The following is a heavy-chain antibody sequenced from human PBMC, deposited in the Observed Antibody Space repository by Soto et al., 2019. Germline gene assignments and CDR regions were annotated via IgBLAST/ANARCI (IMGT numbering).Heavy chain of an antibody. Sequence: EVQLVESGGGLVQPGGSLRLSCAASGFTFSSYWMHWVRQAPGKGLVWVSRINSEGSSTSYADSVKGRFTISRDNAKNTLYLQMNSLRAEDTAVYYCAGMGAYCGGDCYSPYNWFDPWGQGTLVTVSS. J-gene: IGHJ5*02. CDR3: AGMGAYCGGDCYSPYNWFDP. V-gene: IGHV3-74*01. CDR2: INSEGSST. CDR1: GFTFSSYW. D-gene: IGHD2-21*02.